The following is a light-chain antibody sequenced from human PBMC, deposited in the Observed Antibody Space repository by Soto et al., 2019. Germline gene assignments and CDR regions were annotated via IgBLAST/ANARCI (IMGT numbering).Light chain of an antibody. CDR2: DAS. V-gene: IGKV1-5*01. Sequence: DIQMTQSPSTLSASVGDRVTITCRASQSISVWLAWYQQKPGKAPKVLIWDASTLHRGVPSRFSGSGSGTEFTLTISSLQPDDFATYYCQQYNNYATWTFVQGTKVDIK. CDR3: QQYNNYATWT. J-gene: IGKJ1*01. CDR1: QSISVW.